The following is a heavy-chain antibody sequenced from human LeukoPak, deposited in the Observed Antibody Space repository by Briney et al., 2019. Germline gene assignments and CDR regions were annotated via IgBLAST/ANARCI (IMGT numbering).Heavy chain of an antibody. CDR3: ARDPATPFDFWSGYYPQYMDV. CDR1: GFTFSSYS. Sequence: GGSLRLSCAASGFTFSSYSMNWVRQAPGKGLEWFSSISRSSSYIYYADSVKGRFTISRDNAKNSLYLQMNSLRAEDTAVYYCARDPATPFDFWSGYYPQYMDVWGQGTTVTVSS. CDR2: ISRSSSYI. V-gene: IGHV3-21*01. J-gene: IGHJ6*02. D-gene: IGHD3-3*01.